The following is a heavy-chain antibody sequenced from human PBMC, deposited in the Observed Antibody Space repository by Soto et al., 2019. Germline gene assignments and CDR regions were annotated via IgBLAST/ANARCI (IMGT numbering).Heavy chain of an antibody. CDR3: ARDPRIYYGSGSDLDI. J-gene: IGHJ3*02. D-gene: IGHD3-10*01. CDR2: ISSSGSTI. V-gene: IGHV3-11*01. CDR1: GFTFSDYY. Sequence: GGSLRLSCAASGFTFSDYYMSWIRQAPGKGLEWVSYISSSGSTIYYADSVKGRFTISRDNAKNSLYLQMNSLRAEDTAVYYCARDPRIYYGSGSDLDIWGQGTMVTVSS.